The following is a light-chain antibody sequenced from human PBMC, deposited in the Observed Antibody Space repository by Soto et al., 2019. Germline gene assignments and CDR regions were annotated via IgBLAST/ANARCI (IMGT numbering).Light chain of an antibody. Sequence: QSALTQPPSASGSPGQSVTISCTGSSCDIGSYNYVSWYQQHPDKAPKLMIFEDNERPSGVPDRFSGSKSGNTASLTVSGLQAEDEADYYCTSYAGSNNPVVFGGGTKLTVL. CDR1: SCDIGSYNY. J-gene: IGLJ2*01. CDR3: TSYAGSNNPVV. V-gene: IGLV2-8*01. CDR2: EDN.